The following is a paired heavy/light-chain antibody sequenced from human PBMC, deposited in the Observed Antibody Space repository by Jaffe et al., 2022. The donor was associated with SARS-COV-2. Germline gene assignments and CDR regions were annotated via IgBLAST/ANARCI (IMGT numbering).Heavy chain of an antibody. CDR1: GYTFTNYD. J-gene: IGHJ6*03. D-gene: IGHD4-4*01. V-gene: IGHV1-8*01. CDR2: MNPNSGNT. CDR3: ARCPAGYSNYYYYYMDV. Sequence: QVQLVQSGAEVKKPGASVKVSCKASGYTFTNYDINWVRQATGQGLEWVGWMNPNSGNTGYAQKFQGRVTMTRDTSIRTAYMEVSSLRSEDTAVYYCARCPAGYSNYYYYYMDVWGKGTTVTVSS.
Light chain of an antibody. CDR3: QAWDSSTVV. J-gene: IGLJ2*01. Sequence: SYELTQPPSVSVSPGQTASITCSGDKLGDKYAYWYQQKPGQSPVLVIYQDTKRPSGIPERFSGSNSGNTATLTISGTQAMDEADYYCQAWDSSTVVFGGGTKLTVL. CDR2: QDT. CDR1: KLGDKY. V-gene: IGLV3-1*01.